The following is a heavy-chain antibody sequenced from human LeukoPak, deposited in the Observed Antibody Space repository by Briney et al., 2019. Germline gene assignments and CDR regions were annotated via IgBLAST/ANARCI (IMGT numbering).Heavy chain of an antibody. D-gene: IGHD1-26*01. CDR3: ARTSSPVGATSSNWFDP. CDR2: INPNSGGT. CDR1: GYTFSTYP. V-gene: IGHV1-2*06. J-gene: IGHJ5*02. Sequence: ASVKVSCKASGYTFSTYPMNWVRQAPGQGLEWMGRINPNSGGTNYAQKFQGRVTMTRDTSISTAYMELSRLRSDDTAVYYCARTSSPVGATSSNWFDPWGQGTLVTVSS.